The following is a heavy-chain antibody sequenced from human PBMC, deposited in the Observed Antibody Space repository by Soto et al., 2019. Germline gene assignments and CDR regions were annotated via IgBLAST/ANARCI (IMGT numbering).Heavy chain of an antibody. D-gene: IGHD5-12*01. CDR2: ISWDGSST. Sequence: GGSLRLSCAASGFTFDKYTMHWVRQAPGKGLEWVSLISWDGSSTYYADSVKGRFTISRDNSKNSLYLQMNSLRTEDTALYYCAKVFRTFKWLLAFDYWGQGTLVTVSS. CDR1: GFTFDKYT. V-gene: IGHV3-43*01. J-gene: IGHJ4*02. CDR3: AKVFRTFKWLLAFDY.